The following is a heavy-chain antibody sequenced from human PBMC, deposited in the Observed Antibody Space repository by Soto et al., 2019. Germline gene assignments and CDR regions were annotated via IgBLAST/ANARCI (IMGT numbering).Heavy chain of an antibody. J-gene: IGHJ6*02. V-gene: IGHV3-21*01. CDR1: GFTFSSYT. D-gene: IGHD2-2*01. Sequence: EVQLVESGGGLGKPGGSLRLSCAASGFTFSSYTMNWVRQAPGKGLEWVSSISSSSSYIYHADSVKGRFTISRDPAKNTLYLQRNRRRAEDTAVDYCARELGVVPGASYYYYGIDLWGQGTTVTVSS. CDR3: ARELGVVPGASYYYYGIDL. CDR2: ISSSSSYI.